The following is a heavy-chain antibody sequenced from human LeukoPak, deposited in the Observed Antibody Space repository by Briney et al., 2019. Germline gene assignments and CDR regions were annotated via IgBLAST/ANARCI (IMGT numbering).Heavy chain of an antibody. V-gene: IGHV3-23*01. J-gene: IGHJ4*02. CDR2: ISGSGGST. CDR1: GFTFSSYA. D-gene: IGHD3-10*01. Sequence: GGSLRLSCAASGFTFSSYALTWVRQAPGKGLEWVSVISGSGGSTYNADSVKGRFTISRDNSKNTLYLQMNSLRAEGTAVYYCAKSYYYGSGSYLDYWGQGTLVTVSS. CDR3: AKSYYYGSGSYLDY.